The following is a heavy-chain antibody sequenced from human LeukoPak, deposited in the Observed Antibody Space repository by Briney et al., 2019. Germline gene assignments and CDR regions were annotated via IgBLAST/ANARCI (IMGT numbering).Heavy chain of an antibody. CDR3: ARGPKYYDILTGYSTFDY. Sequence: PSETLSLTCTVSGGSISSYYWSWIRQPPGKGLEWIGYIYYSGSTNYNPSLKSRVTISVDTSKNQFSLKLSSVTAADAAVYYCARGPKYYDILTGYSTFDYWGQGTLVTVSS. J-gene: IGHJ4*02. CDR1: GGSISSYY. CDR2: IYYSGST. D-gene: IGHD3-9*01. V-gene: IGHV4-59*12.